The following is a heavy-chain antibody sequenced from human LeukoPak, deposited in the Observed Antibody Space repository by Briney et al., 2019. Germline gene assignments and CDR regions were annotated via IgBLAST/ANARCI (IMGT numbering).Heavy chain of an antibody. V-gene: IGHV3-33*01. D-gene: IGHD6-6*01. CDR3: ARDAARRGFDY. CDR1: GFTFSSYD. Sequence: GGSLRLSCAASGFTFSSYDMHWVRQAPGKGLEWVAVIWYDGSNKYYADSVKGRFTISRDNSKNTLYLQMNSLRAEDTAVYYCARDAARRGFDYWGQGTLVTVSS. J-gene: IGHJ4*02. CDR2: IWYDGSNK.